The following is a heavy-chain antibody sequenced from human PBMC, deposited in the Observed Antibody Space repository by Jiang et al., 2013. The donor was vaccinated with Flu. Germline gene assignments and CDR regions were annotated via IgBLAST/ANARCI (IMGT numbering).Heavy chain of an antibody. Sequence: GLVKPSETLSLTCTVSGGSVSSGSYYWSWIRQPPGKGLERIGYIYYSGSTNYNPSLKSRITISVDTSKNQFSLKLSSVTAADTAVYYCARDRDYGDPHAFDIWGQGTMVTVSS. D-gene: IGHD4-17*01. CDR3: ARDRDYGDPHAFDI. CDR2: IYYSGST. J-gene: IGHJ3*02. CDR1: GGSVSSGSYY. V-gene: IGHV4-61*01.